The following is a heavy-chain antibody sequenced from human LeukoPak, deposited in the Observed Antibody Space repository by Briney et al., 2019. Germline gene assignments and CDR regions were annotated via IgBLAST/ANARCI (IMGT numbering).Heavy chain of an antibody. CDR2: ISYDGSNK. V-gene: IGHV3-30*01. Sequence: GGSLRLSCAASGFYFSSYAMHWVRQAPGKGLEWVAVISYDGSNKYYADSVKGRFTISRDNSKNTLYLQMNSLRAEDTAVYYCARGEYYYDSSGFDYWGQGTLVTVSS. D-gene: IGHD3-22*01. CDR1: GFYFSSYA. J-gene: IGHJ4*02. CDR3: ARGEYYYDSSGFDY.